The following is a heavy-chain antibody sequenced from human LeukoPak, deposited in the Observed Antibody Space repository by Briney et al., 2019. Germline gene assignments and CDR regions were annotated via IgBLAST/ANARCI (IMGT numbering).Heavy chain of an antibody. D-gene: IGHD1-1*01. CDR2: ISAGGGST. V-gene: IGHV3-23*01. CDR3: AKKVGSGGTTLNDY. Sequence: GGSLRLSCAASGFTFSSHAMSWVGQAPGKGLEWVSSISAGGGSTYYADSVKGRFTIYRDNSKNTLDLQMNSLRAEDTAVYYCAKKVGSGGTTLNDYWGQGTLVTVSS. J-gene: IGHJ4*02. CDR1: GFTFSSHA.